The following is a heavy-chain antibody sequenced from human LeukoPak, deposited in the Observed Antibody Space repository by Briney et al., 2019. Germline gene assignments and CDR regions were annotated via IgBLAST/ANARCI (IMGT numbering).Heavy chain of an antibody. D-gene: IGHD2-2*01. Sequence: ASVKVSCKASGYTFTSYYMHWVRQAPGQGLEWMGWINPNSGGTNYAQKFQGRVTMTRDTSISTAYMELSRLRSDDTAVYYCARDVVVVPAAMWGIDYWGQGTLVTVSS. CDR1: GYTFTSYY. V-gene: IGHV1-2*02. CDR3: ARDVVVVPAAMWGIDY. CDR2: INPNSGGT. J-gene: IGHJ4*02.